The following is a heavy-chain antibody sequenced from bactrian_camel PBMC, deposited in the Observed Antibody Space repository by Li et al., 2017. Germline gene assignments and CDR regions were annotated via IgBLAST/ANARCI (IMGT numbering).Heavy chain of an antibody. D-gene: IGHD1*01. CDR3: AAEPAYCRGFYCCPTYPTGYRS. V-gene: IGHV3S53*01. J-gene: IGHJ4*01. CDR2: FDSKATF. CDR1: GYTGGSNA. Sequence: VQLVESGVGLVQAGGFLMLSCSASGYTGGSNAMGWFRQGPGKEREEVAHFDSKATFTYSDSVKGRFTVSIDNAKSTMYLQMNDLKPEDTAIYYCAAEPAYCRGFYCCPTYPTGYRSWGQGTQVTVS.